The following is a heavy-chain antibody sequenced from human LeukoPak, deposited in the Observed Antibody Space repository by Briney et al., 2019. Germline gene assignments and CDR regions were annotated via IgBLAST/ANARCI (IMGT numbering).Heavy chain of an antibody. Sequence: SETLSLTCTVSGDSISSGGHYWNWLRQRPGKGLEWIGYIFHTGSTYYNPSHKSRVTISVDTSKNQFSLKLSSVTAADTAVYYCARSPGIWNEYGRLEYWGQGALVTVSS. CDR1: GDSISSGGHY. CDR2: IFHTGST. J-gene: IGHJ4*02. V-gene: IGHV4-31*03. CDR3: ARSPGIWNEYGRLEY. D-gene: IGHD1-1*01.